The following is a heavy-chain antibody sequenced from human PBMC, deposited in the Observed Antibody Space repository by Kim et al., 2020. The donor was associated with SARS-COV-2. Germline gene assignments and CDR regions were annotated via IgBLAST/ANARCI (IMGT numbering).Heavy chain of an antibody. D-gene: IGHD6-13*01. V-gene: IGHV3-9*01. CDR3: AKDRAAAGHTGIDY. CDR1: GFTFDDYA. Sequence: GGSLRLSCAASGFTFDDYAMHWVRQAPGKGLEWVSGISWNSGSIGYADSVKGRFTISRDNAKNSLYLQMNSLRAEDTALYYCAKDRAAAGHTGIDYWGQGTLVTVSS. J-gene: IGHJ4*02. CDR2: ISWNSGSI.